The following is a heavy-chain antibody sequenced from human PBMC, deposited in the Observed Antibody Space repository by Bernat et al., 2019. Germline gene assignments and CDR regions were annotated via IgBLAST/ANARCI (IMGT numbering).Heavy chain of an antibody. J-gene: IGHJ4*02. Sequence: EVQLVESGGGLVKPGGSLRLSCAASGFTFSNAWMSWVRQATGKGLEWVSAIGTAGDTYYPGSVKGRFTISRENAKNSLYLQMNSLRAGDTAVYYCVAVAGTSFDYWGQGTLVTVSS. D-gene: IGHD6-19*01. V-gene: IGHV3-13*04. CDR2: IGTAGDT. CDR1: GFTFSNAW. CDR3: VAVAGTSFDY.